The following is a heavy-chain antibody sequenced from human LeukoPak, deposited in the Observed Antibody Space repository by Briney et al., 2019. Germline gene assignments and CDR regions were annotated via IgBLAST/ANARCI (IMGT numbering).Heavy chain of an antibody. CDR2: FDPVDGET. CDR1: GYTLTELS. D-gene: IGHD3-10*01. V-gene: IGHV1-24*01. CDR3: ATGLLWFGELLYALDY. Sequence: ASVTVSCTVSGYTLTELSMHWVRQAPGKGLEWMGGFDPVDGETIYAQKFQGRVTMTEDTSTDTAYMELSSLRSEDTAVYYCATGLLWFGELLYALDYWGQGTLVTVSS. J-gene: IGHJ4*02.